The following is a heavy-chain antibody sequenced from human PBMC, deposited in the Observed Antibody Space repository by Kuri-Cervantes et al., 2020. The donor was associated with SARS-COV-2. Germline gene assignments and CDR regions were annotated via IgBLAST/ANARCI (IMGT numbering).Heavy chain of an antibody. Sequence: ETLSLTCAASGFTFSSYSMNWVRQAPGKGLEWVSYISSSSSTIYYADSVKGRFTISRDNAKNSLYLQMNSLRDEDTAVYYCASMVRGNYGMDVWGQGTTVTVSS. J-gene: IGHJ6*02. V-gene: IGHV3-48*02. D-gene: IGHD3-10*01. CDR1: GFTFSSYS. CDR3: ASMVRGNYGMDV. CDR2: ISSSSSTI.